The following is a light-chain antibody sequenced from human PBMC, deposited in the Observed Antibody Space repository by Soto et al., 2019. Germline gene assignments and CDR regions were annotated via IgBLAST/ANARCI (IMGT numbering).Light chain of an antibody. CDR3: SSYTGGNPSYV. CDR1: SSDVGGYDC. Sequence: QSVLTQPPSASGSPGQSVTISCTGTSSDVGGYDCVSWYQQHPGKAPKLMIYEVTIRPSGVSDRFSGSKSGNTASLTVSGLQAEDEADYYCSSYTGGNPSYVFGTGTKVTVL. J-gene: IGLJ1*01. CDR2: EVT. V-gene: IGLV2-8*01.